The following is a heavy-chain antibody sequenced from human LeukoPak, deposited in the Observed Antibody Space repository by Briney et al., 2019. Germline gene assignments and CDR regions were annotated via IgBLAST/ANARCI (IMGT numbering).Heavy chain of an antibody. CDR2: VYPTGST. V-gene: IGHV4-4*07. D-gene: IGHD1-26*01. J-gene: IGHJ4*02. CDR1: GGSMRSYW. CDR3: ARQGYTVSYYFLDY. Sequence: SETLSLTCDVSGGSMRSYWWGWVRQPAGKGLECIGRVYPTGSTRFNPSLKSRLTMSMDTSTNQFSMKLTSVTAADTAVYFCARQGYTVSYYFLDYWSQGTLVTVSS.